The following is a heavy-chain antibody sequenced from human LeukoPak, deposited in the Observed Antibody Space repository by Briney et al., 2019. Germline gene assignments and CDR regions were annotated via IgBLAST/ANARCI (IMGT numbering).Heavy chain of an antibody. CDR2: INPNSGGT. CDR1: GYTFTGYH. CDR3: ARAPLGDYFYYMDV. V-gene: IGHV1-2*02. Sequence: GASVKVSCKASGYTFTGYHMHWVRQAPGQGLEWMGWINPNSGGTNYAQKFQGRVTMTTDTSIGTAYMELSSLRSDDTAVYFCARAPLGDYFYYMDVWGKGTTVTVSS. D-gene: IGHD4-17*01. J-gene: IGHJ6*03.